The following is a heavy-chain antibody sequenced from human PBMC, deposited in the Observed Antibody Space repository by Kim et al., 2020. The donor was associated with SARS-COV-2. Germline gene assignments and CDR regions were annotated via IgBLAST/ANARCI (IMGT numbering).Heavy chain of an antibody. CDR1: GYSFTDYP. Sequence: ASVKVSCKPSGYSFTDYPMNWVRQAPGQGLQWMGWINTNTGNPTYAQDFGGRFAFSLDTSVRTASLQISGLKAEDTAVYYCARDSAVTRRRQYFYWGMDVWGQGTPVTVSS. D-gene: IGHD7-27*01. V-gene: IGHV7-4-1*02. J-gene: IGHJ6*02. CDR3: ARDSAVTRRRQYFYWGMDV. CDR2: INTNTGNP.